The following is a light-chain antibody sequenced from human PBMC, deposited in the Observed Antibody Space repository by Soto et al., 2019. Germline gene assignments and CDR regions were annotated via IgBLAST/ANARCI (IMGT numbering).Light chain of an antibody. CDR3: HQLYNWPRVT. CDR1: QSVSNS. Sequence: EIVLTQSPATLSLSPGERVTLSCRASQSVSNSLAWYQQKPGQPPRLLIYDVSNRATGIPARFSGSGSGTDFTLTITSLGPEDFAVYFCHQLYNWPRVTLGSGTKVDIK. J-gene: IGKJ3*01. CDR2: DVS. V-gene: IGKV3-11*01.